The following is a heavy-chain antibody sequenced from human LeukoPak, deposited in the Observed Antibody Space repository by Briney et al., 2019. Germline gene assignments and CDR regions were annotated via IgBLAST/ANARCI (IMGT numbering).Heavy chain of an antibody. CDR1: GFTVSSNY. Sequence: EGSLRLSCAASGFTVSSNYMNWVRQAPGKGLEWVSVIYSGGSTYYADSVRGRFTISRDNSKNTLYLQMNSLRAEDTAVYYCARDRDANWFDPWGQGTLVTVSS. D-gene: IGHD3-10*01. J-gene: IGHJ5*02. V-gene: IGHV3-53*01. CDR2: IYSGGST. CDR3: ARDRDANWFDP.